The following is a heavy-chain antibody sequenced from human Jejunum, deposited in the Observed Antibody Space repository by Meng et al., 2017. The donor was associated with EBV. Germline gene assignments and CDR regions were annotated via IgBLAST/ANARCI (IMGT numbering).Heavy chain of an antibody. D-gene: IGHD6-25*01. CDR2: INEDGRIT. CDR3: SRDLVGSADD. V-gene: IGHV3-74*01. CDR1: GFTFSSYW. Sequence: EVQLVASGGALVKPGGSLRLSWAASGFTFSSYWMHWVRQAPGKGLVWVSRINEDGRITTYADSVKGRFTISRDNTKNTLYLQMNSLRAEDTAVYFCSRDLVGSADDWGQGTLVTVSS. J-gene: IGHJ4*02.